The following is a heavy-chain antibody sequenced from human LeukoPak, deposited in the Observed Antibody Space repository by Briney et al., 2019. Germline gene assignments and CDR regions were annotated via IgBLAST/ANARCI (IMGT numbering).Heavy chain of an antibody. CDR1: GGSFSGYY. Sequence: SETLSLTCAVYGGSFSGYYWSWLRQPPGKGLEWIGEINHSGSTNYRPSNYNPSLKSRVTISVDTSKNQFSLKLSSVTAADTAVYYCARLGKGGYPWTHYYYYYMDVWGKGTTVTISS. CDR3: ARLGKGGYPWTHYYYYYMDV. D-gene: IGHD5-18*01. CDR2: INHSGSTNYRPS. J-gene: IGHJ6*03. V-gene: IGHV4-34*01.